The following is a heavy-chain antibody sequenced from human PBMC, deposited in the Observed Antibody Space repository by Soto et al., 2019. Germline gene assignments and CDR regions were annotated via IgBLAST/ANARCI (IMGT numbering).Heavy chain of an antibody. D-gene: IGHD3-3*01. CDR3: ARGSLRFLEWSPPWFDP. CDR1: GYTFTNNV. J-gene: IGHJ5*02. V-gene: IGHV1-8*01. Sequence: ASVKVSCKASGYTFTNNVINWVRQAPGQGLEWMGWMNPNSGNTGYAQKFQGRVTMTRNTSIRTAYIDLSSLSSDDTAVYYCARGSLRFLEWSPPWFDPWGQGTLVTVSS. CDR2: MNPNSGNT.